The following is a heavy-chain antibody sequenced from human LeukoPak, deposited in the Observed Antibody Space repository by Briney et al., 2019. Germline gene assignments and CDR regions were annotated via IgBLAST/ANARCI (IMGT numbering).Heavy chain of an antibody. Sequence: GGSLRLSCAASGFTFSSYWMSWVRQAPGKGLEWVANINQDGSEKYYVDSVEGRFNISRDNARNSLYLQLNSVRVEDTAMYYCVNLWEAGYWGQGTLVSVSS. CDR3: VNLWEAGY. J-gene: IGHJ4*02. CDR2: INQDGSEK. V-gene: IGHV3-7*01. D-gene: IGHD1-26*01. CDR1: GFTFSSYW.